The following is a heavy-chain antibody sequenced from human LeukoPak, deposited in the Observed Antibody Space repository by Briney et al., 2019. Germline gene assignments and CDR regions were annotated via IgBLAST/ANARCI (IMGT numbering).Heavy chain of an antibody. V-gene: IGHV4-4*08. J-gene: IGHJ4*02. CDR3: ARDRAAPSWNFDY. Sequence: SETLSLTCTVSGGSISSYYWSWIRQPPGKGLEWIGYIYTSGSTNYNPSLKSRVTMSVDTSKNQFSLKLSSVTAADTAVYYCARDRAAPSWNFDYWGQGTLVTVSS. CDR1: GGSISSYY. CDR2: IYTSGST. D-gene: IGHD6-6*01.